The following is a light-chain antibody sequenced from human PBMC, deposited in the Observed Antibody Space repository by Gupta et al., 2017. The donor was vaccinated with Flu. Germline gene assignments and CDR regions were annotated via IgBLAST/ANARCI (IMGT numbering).Light chain of an antibody. J-gene: IGLJ2*01. Sequence: TISCTGTSSDVGSDNFVSWYQQDPAKTPKLIIYEGNERHSGVSNRFSGSKSGNTAALTISGLQAEDEADYYCYSYAGSDPFNVLFGGGTKVTVL. CDR1: SSDVGSDNF. V-gene: IGLV2-23*03. CDR2: EGN. CDR3: YSYAGSDPFNVL.